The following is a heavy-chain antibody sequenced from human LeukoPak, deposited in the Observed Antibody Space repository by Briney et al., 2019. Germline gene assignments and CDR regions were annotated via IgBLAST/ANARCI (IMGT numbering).Heavy chain of an antibody. CDR3: ARSPTVVTRVTEVGFDY. CDR2: IYYSGST. CDR1: GDSISSETCY. Sequence: PSETLSLTCSVSGDSISSETCYWAWIRTGPGKGLEWLGSIYYSGSTHYNPSLQSRVTISVDTSRSQFSMKLYSVTAADTAVYYSARSPTVVTRVTEVGFDYWGQGTLVTVSS. D-gene: IGHD4-23*01. V-gene: IGHV4-39*07. J-gene: IGHJ4*02.